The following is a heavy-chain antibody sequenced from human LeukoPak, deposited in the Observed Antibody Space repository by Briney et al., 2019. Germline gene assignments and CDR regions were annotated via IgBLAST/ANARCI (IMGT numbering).Heavy chain of an antibody. J-gene: IGHJ4*02. CDR3: TGVSRSSWYDY. V-gene: IGHV3-15*01. Sequence: GGSLRLSCAASGFTFSSYDMNWVRQAPGKGLEWVGRIKSKTDGGTPDYAAPVKGRFTISRDDSKNTLYLQMNSLKTEDTAVYYCTGVSRSSWYDYWGQGTLVTVSS. CDR1: GFTFSSYD. CDR2: IKSKTDGGTP. D-gene: IGHD6-13*01.